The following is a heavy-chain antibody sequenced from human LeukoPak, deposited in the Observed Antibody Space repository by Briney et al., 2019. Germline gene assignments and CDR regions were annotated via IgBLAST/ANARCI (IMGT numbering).Heavy chain of an antibody. D-gene: IGHD3-10*01. CDR1: GFTFSNYA. CDR2: ISGSGDST. V-gene: IGHV3-23*01. J-gene: IGHJ4*02. CDR3: AKSRSSLVRGVLDY. Sequence: GGSLRLSCAASGFTFSNYAMSWVRQAPGKGLEWVSAISGSGDSTYYADSVKGRFTISRDNSKNTLYLQMNSLRAEDTAVYYCAKSRSSLVRGVLDYWGQGTLVTVSS.